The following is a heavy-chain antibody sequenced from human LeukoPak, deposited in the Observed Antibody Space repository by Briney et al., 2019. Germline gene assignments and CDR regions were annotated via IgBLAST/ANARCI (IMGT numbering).Heavy chain of an antibody. J-gene: IGHJ4*02. V-gene: IGHV3-9*01. CDR1: GFTFDDYA. D-gene: IGHD2-2*01. CDR2: ISWNSGSI. CDR3: AKELGYCSSTSCHTNFDY. Sequence: GGSLRLSCAASGFTFDDYAMHWVRQAPGKGLEWVSGISWNSGSIGYADSVKGRFTISRDNAKNTLYLQMNSLRAEDTAVYYCAKELGYCSSTSCHTNFDYWGQGTLVTVSS.